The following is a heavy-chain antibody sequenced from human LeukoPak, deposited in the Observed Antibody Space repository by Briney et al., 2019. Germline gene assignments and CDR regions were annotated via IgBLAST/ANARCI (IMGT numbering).Heavy chain of an antibody. D-gene: IGHD1-26*01. CDR1: GFTFSNYW. CDR3: AREGSYRNWFDP. Sequence: PGGSPRLSCAASGFTFSNYWMSWVRQAPGKGLKWVANIKQEGSEKYYVDSVKGRFTISRDNAKNLLYLQMNSLRAEDTAVYYCAREGSYRNWFDPWGQGTLVTVSS. CDR2: IKQEGSEK. V-gene: IGHV3-7*05. J-gene: IGHJ5*02.